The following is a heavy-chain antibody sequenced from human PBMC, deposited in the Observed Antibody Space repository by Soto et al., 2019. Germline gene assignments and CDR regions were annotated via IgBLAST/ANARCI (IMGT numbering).Heavy chain of an antibody. J-gene: IGHJ6*03. CDR3: ARRARPDFYYMDV. V-gene: IGHV3-64*01. D-gene: IGHD6-6*01. CDR1: GFTLSGYA. Sequence: EVQLAESGGGLAQPGGSLRLSCAASGFTLSGYAMDWVRQAPGKGLEYVSGISSNGVGTYYANSVQCRFTISRDNSKNPVYLQMGSLRPEDMAVYYCARRARPDFYYMDVWGKGTTVTVSS. CDR2: ISSNGVGT.